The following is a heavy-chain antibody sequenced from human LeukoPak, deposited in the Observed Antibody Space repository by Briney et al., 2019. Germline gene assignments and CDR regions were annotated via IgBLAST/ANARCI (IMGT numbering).Heavy chain of an antibody. D-gene: IGHD6-13*01. CDR3: ARRYSSSWYWFDP. Sequence: SETLSLTCSVSGGSIGSSSYFWGWIRQAPGKGLEWIGGIYYSGSTYHNPSLKSRVTISVDTSKNQFSLKLTSVTAADTAVYYCARRYSSSWYWFDPWGHGTLVTVSS. CDR1: GGSIGSSSYF. CDR2: IYYSGST. J-gene: IGHJ5*02. V-gene: IGHV4-39*01.